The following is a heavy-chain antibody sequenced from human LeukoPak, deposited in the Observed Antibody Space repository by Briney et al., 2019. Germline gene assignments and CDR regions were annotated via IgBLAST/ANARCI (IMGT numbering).Heavy chain of an antibody. Sequence: GASVKVSCKASGYTFTSYAMNWVRQAPGQGLEWMGWINTNTGNPTYAQGFTGRFVFSLDTSVNTAYLQISSLKAEDTAVYYCAREARGYYDFWSGYLSSYYYYYMDVWGKGTTVTVSS. V-gene: IGHV7-4-1*02. J-gene: IGHJ6*03. D-gene: IGHD3-3*01. CDR1: GYTFTSYA. CDR2: INTNTGNP. CDR3: AREARGYYDFWSGYLSSYYYYYMDV.